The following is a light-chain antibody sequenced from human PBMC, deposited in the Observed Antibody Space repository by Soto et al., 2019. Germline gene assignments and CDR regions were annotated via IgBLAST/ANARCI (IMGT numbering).Light chain of an antibody. CDR2: DVT. CDR1: SSDVGAYNS. CDR3: SSYTTSTSDV. J-gene: IGLJ1*01. Sequence: QSALTQPASVSGSPGQSITISCTGTSSDVGAYNSVSWYQQHPGKAPKLIIYDVTDRPSGVSNRFSGSKSGNTASLTISGLQAEDEADYHCSSYTTSTSDVFGTGTKVTVL. V-gene: IGLV2-14*03.